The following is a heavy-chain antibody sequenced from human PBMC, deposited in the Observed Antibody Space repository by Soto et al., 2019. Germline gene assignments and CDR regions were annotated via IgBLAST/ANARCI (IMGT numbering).Heavy chain of an antibody. D-gene: IGHD3-16*01. J-gene: IGHJ4*02. V-gene: IGHV1-69*06. CDR2: IIPIFGSS. Sequence: QVHLVQSGAEVRKPGSSVKVSCEASGGTFSSYSINWVRQAPGQGLEWMGGIIPIFGSSNYAQKFQGRVTITADKSTNTVFMELTSLRSEDTALYFCATKPRRGREYCYFDHWGQGTLLTVSS. CDR3: ATKPRRGREYCYFDH. CDR1: GGTFSSYS.